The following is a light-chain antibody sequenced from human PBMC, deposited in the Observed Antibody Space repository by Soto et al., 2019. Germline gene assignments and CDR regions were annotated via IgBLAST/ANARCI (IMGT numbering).Light chain of an antibody. CDR3: GSFTSTSTQYG. J-gene: IGLJ1*01. CDR1: SSDVGGYKY. Sequence: QSALTQPASVSGSPGQSITISCTGTSSDVGGYKYVSWYQQHPGKAPKLMIFQVIYRPSGVSNRCSGAKSGNTASLTTSGRQAEDEADYYCGSFTSTSTQYGFGTGTKVTVL. CDR2: QVI. V-gene: IGLV2-14*01.